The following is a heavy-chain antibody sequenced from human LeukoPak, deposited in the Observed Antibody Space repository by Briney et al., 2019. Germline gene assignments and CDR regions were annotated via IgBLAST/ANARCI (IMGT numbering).Heavy chain of an antibody. J-gene: IGHJ3*02. CDR3: AKDLSITMIVVVIPDAFDI. Sequence: GGSLRLSCAASGFTFSSYAMSWVRQAPGKGLEWVSAISGSGGSTYYADSVKGRFTISRDNYKNTLYLQMNSLRAEDTAVYYCAKDLSITMIVVVIPDAFDIWGQGTMVTVSS. CDR2: ISGSGGST. CDR1: GFTFSSYA. D-gene: IGHD3-22*01. V-gene: IGHV3-23*01.